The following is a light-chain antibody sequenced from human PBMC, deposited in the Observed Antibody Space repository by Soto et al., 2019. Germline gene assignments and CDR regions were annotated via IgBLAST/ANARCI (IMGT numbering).Light chain of an antibody. J-gene: IGKJ4*01. V-gene: IGKV1-33*01. CDR2: DAS. CDR1: QDITNY. Sequence: DIQMTQSPSSLSASVTDRVTITCQASQDITNYLNWYQQKPGKAPKLMIYDASNLETGVPARFSGSGSGKHFTLTISSLQPEDFATYYCQQYESLPLTFGGGTKVEI. CDR3: QQYESLPLT.